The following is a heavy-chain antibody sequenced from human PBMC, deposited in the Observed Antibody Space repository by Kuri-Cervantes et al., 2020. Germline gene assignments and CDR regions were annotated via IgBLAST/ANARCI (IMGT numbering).Heavy chain of an antibody. CDR2: INQSGST. CDR1: GYSISRGYY. D-gene: IGHD2-15*01. Sequence: SQTLSLTCGVSGYSISRGYYWGWIRQPPGKGLEWIGEINQSGSTNCNPSLKSRVTISVDTSKNQFSLKLSSVTAADTAVYYCARGEGYCSGGSCYSGRLDYYYMDVWGKGTTVTVSS. V-gene: IGHV4-38-2*01. J-gene: IGHJ6*03. CDR3: ARGEGYCSGGSCYSGRLDYYYMDV.